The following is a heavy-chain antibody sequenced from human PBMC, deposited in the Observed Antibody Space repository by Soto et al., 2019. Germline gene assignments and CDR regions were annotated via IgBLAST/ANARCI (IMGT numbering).Heavy chain of an antibody. V-gene: IGHV1-18*01. J-gene: IGHJ4*02. CDR2: TSAYKGNT. D-gene: IGHD6-6*01. Sequence: GASVKVSCKASGYTFTNYGISWVRQAPGQGLEWTGWTSAYKGNTNYAQKFQGRVTMTTDTSTSTAYMELRSLRSDDTAVYYCASRSGQLPYYFDYWGQGTLVTVSS. CDR1: GYTFTNYG. CDR3: ASRSGQLPYYFDY.